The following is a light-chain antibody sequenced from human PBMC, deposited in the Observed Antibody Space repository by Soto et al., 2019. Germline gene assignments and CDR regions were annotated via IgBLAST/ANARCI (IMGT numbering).Light chain of an antibody. J-gene: IGLJ3*02. CDR1: SGSIASNY. V-gene: IGLV6-57*04. CDR3: QSYGV. CDR2: GDN. Sequence: FMLTQPHSVSEPPGKTVTISCTRSSGSIASNYVQWYQQRPGSAPATVIYGDNLRPSGVPDRFSGSIDISSNSASLTISGLKTEDEADYYCQSYGVFGGRTKLTVL.